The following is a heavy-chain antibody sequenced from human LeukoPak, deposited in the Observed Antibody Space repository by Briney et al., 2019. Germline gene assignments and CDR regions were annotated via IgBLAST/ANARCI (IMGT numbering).Heavy chain of an antibody. Sequence: SETLSLTCTVSGGSISNYYWSWIRQPPGKGLERIGHIYYSGATKYNPSLKSRITISVDTSKNQFSLMLSSVTAADTAVYYCARFGITVVRGGEYYFDYWGQGTLVTVSS. CDR1: GGSISNYY. D-gene: IGHD3-10*01. V-gene: IGHV4-59*08. CDR2: IYYSGAT. CDR3: ARFGITVVRGGEYYFDY. J-gene: IGHJ4*02.